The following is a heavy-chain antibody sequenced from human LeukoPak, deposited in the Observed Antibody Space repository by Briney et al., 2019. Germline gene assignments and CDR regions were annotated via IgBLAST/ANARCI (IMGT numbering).Heavy chain of an antibody. V-gene: IGHV4-4*07. CDR2: IYTSGST. Sequence: PSETLSLTCTVSGGSISSYYWSWIRQPAGKGLEWIGRIYTSGSTNYNPSLKSRVTMSVDTSKNQFSLKLSSVTAADTAVYYCARDVGAYDSSGYWGYWFDPWGQGTLVTVSS. CDR1: GGSISSYY. CDR3: ARDVGAYDSSGYWGYWFDP. J-gene: IGHJ5*02. D-gene: IGHD3-22*01.